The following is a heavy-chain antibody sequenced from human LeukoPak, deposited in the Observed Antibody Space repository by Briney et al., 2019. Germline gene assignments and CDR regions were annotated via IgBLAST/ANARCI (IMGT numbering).Heavy chain of an antibody. V-gene: IGHV4-59*08. D-gene: IGHD2-2*01. J-gene: IGHJ4*02. CDR2: IYYSGST. Sequence: SETLSLTCTVSGGSISSYYWSWIRQPPGKGLEWIGYIYYSGSTNYNPSLKSRVTISVDTSKNQFSLKLSSVTAADTAVYYCARHGFTAADMPTWDWGQGTLVTVSS. CDR3: ARHGFTAADMPTWD. CDR1: GGSISSYY.